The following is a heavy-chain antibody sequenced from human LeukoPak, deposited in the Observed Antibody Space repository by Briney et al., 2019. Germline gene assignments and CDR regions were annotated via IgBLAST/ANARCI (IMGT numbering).Heavy chain of an antibody. Sequence: GASVKVSCKASGYTFTSYGISWLRQAPGQGLEWMGWISAYNGNTNYAQKLQGRVTMTTDTSTSTAYIELRSLRSDDTAVYYCARVGYCSSTSCRRAYYYYYYMDIWGKGTTVTVSS. CDR3: ARVGYCSSTSCRRAYYYYYYMDI. CDR2: ISAYNGNT. J-gene: IGHJ6*03. V-gene: IGHV1-18*01. D-gene: IGHD2-2*01. CDR1: GYTFTSYG.